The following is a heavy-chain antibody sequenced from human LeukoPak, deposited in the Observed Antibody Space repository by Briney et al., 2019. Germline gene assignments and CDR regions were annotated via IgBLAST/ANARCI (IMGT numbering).Heavy chain of an antibody. CDR1: GGSFSGYY. J-gene: IGHJ6*03. CDR3: ARGQTQLNYYYYMDV. D-gene: IGHD1-1*01. V-gene: IGHV4-34*01. CDR2: INHSGST. Sequence: SETLSLTCAVYGGSFSGYYWSWIRHPPGKGLEWIGEINHSGSTNYNPSLKSRVTISVDTSKNQFSLKLSSVTAADTAVYYCARGQTQLNYYYYMDVWGKGTTVTVSS.